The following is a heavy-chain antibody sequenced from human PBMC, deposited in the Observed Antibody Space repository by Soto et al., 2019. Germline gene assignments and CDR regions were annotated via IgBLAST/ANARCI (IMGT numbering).Heavy chain of an antibody. J-gene: IGHJ5*02. Sequence: QLQLQEPGPGLVKPSETLSLTCSVSGGSITSSGYYWGWIRQPPGKGLEWIGSVFYSGNTYHNPSLKSRVITSVDTSKNQFSLKLSSVTAADTAVYYCARHYGAFDPWGQGTLVTVSS. CDR3: ARHYGAFDP. V-gene: IGHV4-39*01. D-gene: IGHD4-17*01. CDR2: VFYSGNT. CDR1: GGSITSSGYY.